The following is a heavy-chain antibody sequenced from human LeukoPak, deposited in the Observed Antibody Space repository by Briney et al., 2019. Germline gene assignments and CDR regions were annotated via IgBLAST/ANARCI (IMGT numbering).Heavy chain of an antibody. CDR3: ANSFMVRGVTHDY. CDR2: INPNSGGT. V-gene: IGHV1-2*02. Sequence: GASVNVSCKASGYTFTDSYLHWVRQAPGQGLEWMGWINPNSGGTNYAQKFQGRVTMTRDTSISTAYMELSRLRSDDTAVYYCANSFMVRGVTHDYWGQGTLVTVSS. CDR1: GYTFTDSY. J-gene: IGHJ4*02. D-gene: IGHD3-10*01.